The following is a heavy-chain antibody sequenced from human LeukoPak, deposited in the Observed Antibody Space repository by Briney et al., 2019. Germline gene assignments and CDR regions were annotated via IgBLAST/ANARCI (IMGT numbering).Heavy chain of an antibody. V-gene: IGHV4-59*01. J-gene: IGHJ4*02. D-gene: IGHD3-3*01. CDR3: ARGSGYFA. Sequence: PSETLSLTCAVHGGSFSGYYWSWIRQPPGKGLEWIGYIFYSGGTNYNPSLKSRVTMSVDTSKTQFSLKLSSVTAADTAVYYCARGSGYFAWGQGTLVTVSS. CDR1: GGSFSGYY. CDR2: IFYSGGT.